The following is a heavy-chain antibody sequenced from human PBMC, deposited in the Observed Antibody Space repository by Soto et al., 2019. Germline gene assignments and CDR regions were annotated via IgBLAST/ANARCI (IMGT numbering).Heavy chain of an antibody. Sequence: SETLSLTCAVSGGSISSGGYSWSWIRQPPGKGLEWIGYIYHSGSTYYNPSLKSRVTISVDRSKNEFSLKVSSVTAADTAVYYCGKGGSSWSWFIDLWGRGTLVTVSS. J-gene: IGHJ2*01. CDR2: IYHSGST. D-gene: IGHD6-19*01. CDR3: GKGGSSWSWFIDL. CDR1: GGSISSGGYS. V-gene: IGHV4-30-2*02.